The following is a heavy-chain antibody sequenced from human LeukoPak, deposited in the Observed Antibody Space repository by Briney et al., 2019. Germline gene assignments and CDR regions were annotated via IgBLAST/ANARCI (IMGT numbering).Heavy chain of an antibody. CDR2: LSWNSGGI. CDR1: GFTFDDYA. Sequence: GGSMRLSCVASGFTFDDYAMHWVRQAPGKGLEWVSGLSWNSGGIVYADSVKGRFTISRDNAKNSLYLQMNSLRAEDTALYYCARYQGNQMGLLWFGELLPFDYWGQGTLVTVSS. CDR3: ARYQGNQMGLLWFGELLPFDY. J-gene: IGHJ4*02. V-gene: IGHV3-9*01. D-gene: IGHD3-10*01.